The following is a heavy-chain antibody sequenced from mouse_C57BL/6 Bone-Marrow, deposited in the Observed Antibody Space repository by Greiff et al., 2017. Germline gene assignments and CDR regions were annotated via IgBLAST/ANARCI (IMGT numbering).Heavy chain of an antibody. CDR1: GFTFSDYG. CDR3: ARRDGYYGYFDV. V-gene: IGHV5-15*04. J-gene: IGHJ1*03. D-gene: IGHD2-3*01. CDR2: LSNLAYSI. Sequence: EVQLVESGGGLVQPGGSLKLSCAASGFTFSDYGMAWVRQAPRKGPEWVAFLSNLAYSIYYADTVTGRFTISRENAKNTLYLEMSSLRSEDTAIYYCARRDGYYGYFDVWGTGTTVTVSS.